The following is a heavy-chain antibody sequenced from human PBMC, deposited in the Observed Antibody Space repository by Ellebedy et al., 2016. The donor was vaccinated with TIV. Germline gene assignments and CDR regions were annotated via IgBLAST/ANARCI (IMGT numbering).Heavy chain of an antibody. CDR1: GYTFTNYG. CDR2: ISAYNGNT. D-gene: IGHD5-12*01. J-gene: IGHJ4*02. Sequence: ASVKVSCKASGYTFTNYGISWVRQAPGQGLEWMGWISAYNGNTNYAQKLQGRVTMTTDTSTSTAYMELRSLRSDDTAVYYCARVTHNSGTTPSLDYYFDYWGQGTLVTVSS. CDR3: ARVTHNSGTTPSLDYYFDY. V-gene: IGHV1-18*04.